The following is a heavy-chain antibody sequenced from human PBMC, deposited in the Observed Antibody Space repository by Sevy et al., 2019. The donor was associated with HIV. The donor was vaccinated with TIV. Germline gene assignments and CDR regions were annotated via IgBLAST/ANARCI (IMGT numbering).Heavy chain of an antibody. Sequence: PETLSLTCTVSGGSISSYYWSWIRQPPGKGLEWIGYIYYSGSTNYNPSLKSRVTISVDTSKNQFSLKLSSVTAADTAVYYCARQRGPGRWLQFFDYWGQGTLVTVSS. J-gene: IGHJ4*02. V-gene: IGHV4-59*08. CDR1: GGSISSYY. CDR2: IYYSGST. D-gene: IGHD5-12*01. CDR3: ARQRGPGRWLQFFDY.